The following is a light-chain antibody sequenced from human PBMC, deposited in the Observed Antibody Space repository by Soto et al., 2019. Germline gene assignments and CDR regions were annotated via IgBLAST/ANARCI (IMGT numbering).Light chain of an antibody. CDR1: QSISSW. CDR2: KAS. V-gene: IGKV1-5*03. J-gene: IGKJ1*01. Sequence: DIQMTQSPSTLSASLGDRVTITCRASQSISSWLAWYQQKPGKAPKLLIYKASSLESGVPSRFSGSGSGTEFTLTISSLQPEDFATYYCQQLNSYPWTFGQGTKVDIK. CDR3: QQLNSYPWT.